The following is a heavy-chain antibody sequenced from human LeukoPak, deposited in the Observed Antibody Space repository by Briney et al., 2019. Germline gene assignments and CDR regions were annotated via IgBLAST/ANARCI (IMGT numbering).Heavy chain of an antibody. V-gene: IGHV3-48*04. CDR1: GFTFSSYA. CDR3: ARDQRGSSAMIRGIIDY. Sequence: AGGSLRLSCAASGFTFSSYAMHWVRQAPGKGLAWVSYISSGSSTTYYTDSVKGRFTISRDNAKNSLYLQMNSLTAEDTAVYFCARDQRGSSAMIRGIIDYWGQGTLVTVSS. J-gene: IGHJ4*02. D-gene: IGHD3-10*01. CDR2: ISSGSSTT.